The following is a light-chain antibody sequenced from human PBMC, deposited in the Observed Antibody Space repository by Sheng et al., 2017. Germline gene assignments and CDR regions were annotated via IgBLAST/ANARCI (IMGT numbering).Light chain of an antibody. CDR1: QSVSSY. J-gene: IGKJ3*01. CDR3: QQYGSSPLT. Sequence: EIVLTQSPATLSLSPGERATLSCRASQSVSSYLAWYQQKPGQAPRLLIYGAFSRATGIPDRFSGSGSGTDFTLTISRLEPEDFAVYYCQQYGSSPLTFGPGTESGYQT. CDR2: GAF. V-gene: IGKV3-20*01.